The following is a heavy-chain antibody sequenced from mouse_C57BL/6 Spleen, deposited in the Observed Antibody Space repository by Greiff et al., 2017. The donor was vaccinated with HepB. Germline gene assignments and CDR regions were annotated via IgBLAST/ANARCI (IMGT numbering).Heavy chain of an antibody. CDR1: GFTFSDYG. J-gene: IGHJ2*01. Sequence: EVNVVESGGGLVKPGGSLKLSCAASGFTFSDYGMHWVRQAPEKGLEWVAYISSGSSTIYYADTVKGRFTISRDNAKNTLFLQMTSLRSEDTAMYYCARRRVDDYPYSFDYWGQGTTLTVSS. V-gene: IGHV5-17*01. CDR3: ARRRVDDYPYSFDY. CDR2: ISSGSSTI. D-gene: IGHD2-4*01.